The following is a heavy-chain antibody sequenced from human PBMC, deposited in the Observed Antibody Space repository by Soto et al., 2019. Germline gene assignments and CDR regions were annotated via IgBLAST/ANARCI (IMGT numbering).Heavy chain of an antibody. D-gene: IGHD6-13*01. CDR3: ARDSGIAAAVWFDP. CDR1: GYTFTGYY. Sequence: QVQLVQSGAEVKKPGASVKVSCKASGYTFTGYYMHWVRQAPGQGLEWMGWINPNSGGTNYAQKFRGRVTMTRDTSISTAYMERSRLISDGTAVYYCARDSGIAAAVWFDPWGQGTLVTVSS. V-gene: IGHV1-2*02. J-gene: IGHJ5*02. CDR2: INPNSGGT.